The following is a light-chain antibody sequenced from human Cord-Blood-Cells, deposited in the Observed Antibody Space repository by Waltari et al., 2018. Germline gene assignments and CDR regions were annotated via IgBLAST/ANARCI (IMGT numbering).Light chain of an antibody. Sequence: TVLTQPPRTLSLSQRQRATLSCRASQSVSSSYLAWYQQKPGQAPRLLIYGASSTATGIPDRFSGSGSGTDFTLTISRLEPEDFAVYYCQQYGSSPWTFGQGTKVEIK. CDR1: QSVSSSY. J-gene: IGKJ1*01. CDR3: QQYGSSPWT. CDR2: GAS. V-gene: IGKV3-20*01.